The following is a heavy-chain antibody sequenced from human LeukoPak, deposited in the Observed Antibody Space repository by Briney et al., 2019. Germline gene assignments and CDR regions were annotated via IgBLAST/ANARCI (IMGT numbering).Heavy chain of an antibody. V-gene: IGHV4-61*01. Sequence: PSETLSLTCTVSGGSVSSGSYYWSWIRQPPGKGLEWIGYIYYSGSTNYNPSLKSRVTISVDTSKNQFSLKLSSVTAADTGVYYCARESIAVAAPFDYWGQGTLVTVSS. CDR3: ARESIAVAAPFDY. CDR2: IYYSGST. CDR1: GGSVSSGSYY. D-gene: IGHD6-19*01. J-gene: IGHJ4*02.